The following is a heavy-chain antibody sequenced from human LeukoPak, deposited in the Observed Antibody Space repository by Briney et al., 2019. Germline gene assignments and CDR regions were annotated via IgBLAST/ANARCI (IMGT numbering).Heavy chain of an antibody. D-gene: IGHD5-18*01. CDR2: IKSKTDGGTT. Sequence: GGSLSLSCAASGFTFSNAWMSWVRQAPGKGLEWVGRIKSKTDGGTTDYAAPVKGRFTISRDDSKNTLYLQMNSLKTEDTAVYYCTVRTIGYSYGYGFDYWGQGTLVTVSS. V-gene: IGHV3-15*01. CDR3: TVRTIGYSYGYGFDY. CDR1: GFTFSNAW. J-gene: IGHJ4*02.